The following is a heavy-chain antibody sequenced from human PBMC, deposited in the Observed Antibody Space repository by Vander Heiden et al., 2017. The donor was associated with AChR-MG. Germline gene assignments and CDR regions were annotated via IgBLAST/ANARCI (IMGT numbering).Heavy chain of an antibody. V-gene: IGHV3-23*01. CDR1: GFRFSSYA. D-gene: IGHD3-22*01. CDR3: LGENYDASGPARNFDFDY. Sequence: EVQLLESGGGLVQPGGSLRLSCAASGFRFSSYAMSWVRQAPGKGLEWVSAISGSGGSTYYADSVKGRFTISRDNSKNTLYLQMNSLRAEDTAVYYCLGENYDASGPARNFDFDYWGQGSLVTVSS. J-gene: IGHJ4*02. CDR2: ISGSGGST.